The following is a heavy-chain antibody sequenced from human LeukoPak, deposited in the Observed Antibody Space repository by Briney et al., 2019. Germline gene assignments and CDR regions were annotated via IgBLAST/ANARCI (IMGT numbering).Heavy chain of an antibody. D-gene: IGHD2-21*02. Sequence: SETLSLTCIVSGGFNSNSIYYWAWIRQPPGEGLEWIGSIHYSGKTYYYPSLKSRVTMSVDTSKNQFSLKLSSVTAADTAVYYCARRCGGDCYSKMGLDLWGQGTAVTVSS. J-gene: IGHJ5*02. CDR3: ARRCGGDCYSKMGLDL. CDR1: GGFNSNSIYY. V-gene: IGHV4-39*01. CDR2: IHYSGKT.